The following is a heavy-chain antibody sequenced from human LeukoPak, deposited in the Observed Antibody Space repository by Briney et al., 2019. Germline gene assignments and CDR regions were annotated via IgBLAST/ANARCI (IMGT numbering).Heavy chain of an antibody. J-gene: IGHJ4*02. CDR1: GGSFSGYY. CDR2: INHSGST. D-gene: IGHD6-13*01. CDR3: ARYHSSSWYSFDY. V-gene: IGHV4-34*01. Sequence: SETLSLTCAVYGGSFSGYYWGWIRQPPGKGLEWIGEINHSGSTNYNPSLKSRVTISVDTSKNQFSLKLSSVTAADTAVYYCARYHSSSWYSFDYWGQGTLVTVSS.